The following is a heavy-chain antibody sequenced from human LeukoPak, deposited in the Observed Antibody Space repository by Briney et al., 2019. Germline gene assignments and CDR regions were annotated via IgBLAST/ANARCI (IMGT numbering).Heavy chain of an antibody. CDR2: IYSGGST. D-gene: IGHD3-22*01. J-gene: IGHJ3*02. V-gene: IGHV3-53*01. Sequence: GGSLRLSCAASGFTVSSNYMSWVRQAPGKGLEWVSVIYSGGSTYYADSVKGRFTISRDNSKNTLYLQMNSLRAEDTAVYYCAKVRIVVPWDAFDIWGQGTMVTVSS. CDR3: AKVRIVVPWDAFDI. CDR1: GFTVSSNY.